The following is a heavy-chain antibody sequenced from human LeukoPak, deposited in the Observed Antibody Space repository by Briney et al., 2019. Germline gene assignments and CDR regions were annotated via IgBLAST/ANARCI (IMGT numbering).Heavy chain of an antibody. J-gene: IGHJ4*02. V-gene: IGHV4-38-2*02. D-gene: IGHD3-10*01. CDR3: ARDYGSGSYYPY. Sequence: SGTLSLTCTVSGYSISSGYYWGWIRQPPGKGLEWIGSIYHSGSTYYNPSLKSRVTISVDTSKNQFSLKLSSVTAADTAVYYCARDYGSGSYYPYWGQGTLVTVSS. CDR1: GYSISSGYY. CDR2: IYHSGST.